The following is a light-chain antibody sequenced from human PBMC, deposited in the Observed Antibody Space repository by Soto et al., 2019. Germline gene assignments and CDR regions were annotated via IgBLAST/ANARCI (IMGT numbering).Light chain of an antibody. CDR2: EVS. Sequence: QSALTQPASVSGSPGQSITISCTGASSDVGGFDYVSWSQQHPGKAPKLLIYEVSNRPSGVSNRFSASKSGITASLTISGLQPEDEADYYCSSYTGRKAWVFGGGTKLTVL. V-gene: IGLV2-14*01. J-gene: IGLJ3*02. CDR3: SSYTGRKAWV. CDR1: SSDVGGFDY.